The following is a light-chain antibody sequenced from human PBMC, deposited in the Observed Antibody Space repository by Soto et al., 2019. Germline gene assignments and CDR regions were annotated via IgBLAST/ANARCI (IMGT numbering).Light chain of an antibody. Sequence: DIQMTQSPSTLSASVGDRVTITCRASQSINNWLAWYQQKPGKAPNLLIYKASNLESGVPSRSSGSGSGTEFTLTISSLQPDDFATYYCQQYNDYSWTFGQGTKVEIK. V-gene: IGKV1-5*03. J-gene: IGKJ1*01. CDR3: QQYNDYSWT. CDR2: KAS. CDR1: QSINNW.